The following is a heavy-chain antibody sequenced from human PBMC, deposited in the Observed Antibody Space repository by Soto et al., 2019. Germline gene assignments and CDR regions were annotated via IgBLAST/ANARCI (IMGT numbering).Heavy chain of an antibody. Sequence: GGSVRLSCAASGFTFSIYAMHWVRQSPGKGLEWVAVISYDGSNKYYADSVKGRFTISRDNSKNTLYLQMNSLRAEDTAVYYCARDFGDSYQPHDYWGQGTLVTVSS. CDR2: ISYDGSNK. J-gene: IGHJ4*02. CDR1: GFTFSIYA. CDR3: ARDFGDSYQPHDY. V-gene: IGHV3-30-3*01. D-gene: IGHD2-21*02.